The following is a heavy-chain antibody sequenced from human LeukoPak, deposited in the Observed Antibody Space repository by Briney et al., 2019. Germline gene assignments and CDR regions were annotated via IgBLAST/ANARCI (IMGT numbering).Heavy chain of an antibody. J-gene: IGHJ4*02. V-gene: IGHV3-23*01. Sequence: PGGSLRLSCAVSGFTFSSYSMNWARQAPGKGLEWVSAISGSGGSTYYADSVKGRFTISRDNSKNTLYLQMNSLRAEDTAVYYCAKVMTRTMVRGVPPSDYWGQGTLVTVSS. D-gene: IGHD3-10*01. CDR2: ISGSGGST. CDR3: AKVMTRTMVRGVPPSDY. CDR1: GFTFSSYS.